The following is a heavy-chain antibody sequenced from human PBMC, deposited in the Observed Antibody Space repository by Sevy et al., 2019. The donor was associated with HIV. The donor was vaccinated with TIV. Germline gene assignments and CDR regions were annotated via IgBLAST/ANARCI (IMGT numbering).Heavy chain of an antibody. J-gene: IGHJ4*02. CDR3: ARDNLLPVMVSMVRGALSYYFDY. V-gene: IGHV3-33*01. CDR2: VWYDGINK. CDR1: GFTFSDYG. D-gene: IGHD3-10*01. Sequence: GGSLRLSCTASGFTFSDYGMHWVRQAPGKGLEWVAVVWYDGINKYYGDSVNGRFTISRDNSKNTLYLQMNSLRAEDTAVYYCARDNLLPVMVSMVRGALSYYFDYWGQGTLVTVSS.